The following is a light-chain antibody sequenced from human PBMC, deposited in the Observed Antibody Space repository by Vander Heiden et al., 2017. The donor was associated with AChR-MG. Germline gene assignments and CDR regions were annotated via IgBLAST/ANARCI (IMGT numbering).Light chain of an antibody. J-gene: IGLJ3*02. Sequence: QSVLTQPPSVSGAPGQRVTISCSGSSSNIGTNSVNRYQQFPGKAPKVLISSSDQRPSGVRDRFSSSTSGTSAYLALSGLQSEDEADYYCAAWDVSLNGWVFGGGTKLTVL. CDR1: SSNIGTNS. CDR3: AAWDVSLNGWV. V-gene: IGLV1-44*01. CDR2: SSD.